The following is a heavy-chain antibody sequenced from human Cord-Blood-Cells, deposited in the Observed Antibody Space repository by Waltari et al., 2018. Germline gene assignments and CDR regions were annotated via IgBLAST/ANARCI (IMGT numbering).Heavy chain of an antibody. CDR3: ASSQYSSGWYLDY. CDR2: IYYSGST. D-gene: IGHD6-19*01. J-gene: IGHJ4*02. CDR1: GGSISSGDYY. Sequence: QVQLQESGPGLVKPSQTLSLTCTVSGGSISSGDYYWSWIRQPPGKGLEWMGYIYYSGSTDNNPSLKSRVTISVDTSKNQFSLKLSSVTAADTAVYYCASSQYSSGWYLDYWGQGTLVTVSS. V-gene: IGHV4-30-4*08.